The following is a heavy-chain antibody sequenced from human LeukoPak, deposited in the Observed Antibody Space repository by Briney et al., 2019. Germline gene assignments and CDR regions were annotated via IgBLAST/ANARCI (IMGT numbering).Heavy chain of an antibody. CDR3: ARAATVTPETYYYYYMDV. V-gene: IGHV3-53*01. D-gene: IGHD4-17*01. CDR2: IYSGGST. Sequence: GGSLRLSCAASGFTVSSNYMSWVRQAPGKGLEWVSVIYSGGSTYYADSVKGRFTISRDNSKNTLYLRMNSLRAEDTAVYYCARAATVTPETYYYYYMDVWGKGTTVTVSS. CDR1: GFTVSSNY. J-gene: IGHJ6*03.